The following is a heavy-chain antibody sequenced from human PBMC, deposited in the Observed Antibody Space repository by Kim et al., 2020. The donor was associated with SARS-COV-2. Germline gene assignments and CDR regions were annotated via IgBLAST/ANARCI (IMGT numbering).Heavy chain of an antibody. J-gene: IGHJ4*02. D-gene: IGHD1-26*01. Sequence: ASVKVSCKASGYTFTSYAIHWVRQAPGQRLEWMVWINAGNGNTKYSQKFQGRVTITRDTSACTAYKELSSLTSEDTAEYYCARDHLSIVSYYFDYWGQG. CDR1: GYTFTSYA. V-gene: IGHV1-3*01. CDR3: ARDHLSIVSYYFDY. CDR2: INAGNGNT.